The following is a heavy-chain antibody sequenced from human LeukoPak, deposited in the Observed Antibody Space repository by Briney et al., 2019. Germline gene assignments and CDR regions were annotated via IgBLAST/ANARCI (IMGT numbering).Heavy chain of an antibody. D-gene: IGHD2-15*01. CDR1: GFTFSSYA. Sequence: GRSLRLSCAASGFTFSSYAMHWVRQAPGKGLEWVAVISYDGSNKYYADSLKGRFTISRDNSKNTLYLQMNSLRAEDTAVYYCARDLIPRERWYNLFDPWGQGTLVTVSS. CDR2: ISYDGSNK. CDR3: ARDLIPRERWYNLFDP. V-gene: IGHV3-30-3*01. J-gene: IGHJ5*02.